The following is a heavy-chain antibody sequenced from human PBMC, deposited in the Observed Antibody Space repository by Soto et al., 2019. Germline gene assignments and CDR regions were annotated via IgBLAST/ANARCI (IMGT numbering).Heavy chain of an antibody. J-gene: IGHJ4*02. CDR2: IYYSGST. V-gene: IGHV4-31*03. CDR1: GGSISSGGYY. CDR3: ARLFWSSSSPYFDY. D-gene: IGHD6-6*01. Sequence: PSETLSLTCTVSGGSISSGGYYWSWIRQHPGKGLEWIGYIYYSGSTYYNPSLKSRVTISVDTSKNQFSLKLSSVTAADTAVYYCARLFWSSSSPYFDYWGQGTLVTVSS.